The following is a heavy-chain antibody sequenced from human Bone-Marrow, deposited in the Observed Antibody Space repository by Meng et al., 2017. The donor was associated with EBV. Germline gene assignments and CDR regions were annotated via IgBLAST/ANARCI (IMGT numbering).Heavy chain of an antibody. CDR3: TTEIDHSNTGSFDY. Sequence: LVGVGGGLIRPGGSLSLSWAASGFTVSSNYMSRVRQAPGKGLEWVSVIYSGGSTYYADSVKGRFTISRDNSKNTLYLQMNSLRAEDTAVYYCTTEIDHSNTGSFDYWGQGTLVTVSS. V-gene: IGHV3-53*01. CDR1: GFTVSSNY. D-gene: IGHD5-18*01. CDR2: IYSGGST. J-gene: IGHJ4*02.